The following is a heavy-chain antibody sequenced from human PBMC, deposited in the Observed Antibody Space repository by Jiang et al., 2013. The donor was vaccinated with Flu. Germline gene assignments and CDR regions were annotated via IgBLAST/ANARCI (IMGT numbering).Heavy chain of an antibody. D-gene: IGHD3-10*01. CDR2: T. J-gene: IGHJ4*02. Sequence: TNYSPSLRSRVTISVDTSKNQLYLRLSSVTAADTAVYYCARGYYYGSGRRVYYFDYWGQGTPVTVSS. CDR3: ARGYYYGSGRRVYYFDY. V-gene: IGHV4-34*01.